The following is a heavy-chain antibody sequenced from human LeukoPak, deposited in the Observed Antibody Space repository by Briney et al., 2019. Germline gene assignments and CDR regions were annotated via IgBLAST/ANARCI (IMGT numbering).Heavy chain of an antibody. J-gene: IGHJ6*02. Sequence: GGSLRLSCAASGFTFSSYGMHWVRQAPGKGLEWVAVIWYDGSNKYYADSVKGRFTISRDNSKNTLYLQMNSLRAEDTAVYYCARESCSSTSCYSDCYYGMDVWGQGTTVTVSS. V-gene: IGHV3-33*01. CDR1: GFTFSSYG. CDR3: ARESCSSTSCYSDCYYGMDV. CDR2: IWYDGSNK. D-gene: IGHD2-2*01.